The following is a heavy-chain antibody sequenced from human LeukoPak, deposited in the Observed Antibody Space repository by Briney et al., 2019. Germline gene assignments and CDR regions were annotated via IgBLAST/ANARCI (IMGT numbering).Heavy chain of an antibody. CDR1: GFTFSTYA. Sequence: GGSLRLSCATSGFTFSTYAMTWVRQAPGKGLQWVSGISGSGGGTHYADSVKGRFTISRDNSKNTLYLQMNSLRVDDTAVYYCAKLEVGATHFDYWGQGTLVTVSS. V-gene: IGHV3-23*01. CDR3: AKLEVGATHFDY. CDR2: ISGSGGGT. D-gene: IGHD1-26*01. J-gene: IGHJ4*02.